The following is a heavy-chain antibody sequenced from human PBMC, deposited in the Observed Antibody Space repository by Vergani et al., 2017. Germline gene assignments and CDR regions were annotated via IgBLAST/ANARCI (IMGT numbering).Heavy chain of an antibody. Sequence: QVQLVQSGAEVKKPGSSVKVSCKASGGTFSSYAISWVRQAPGQGLEWMGGIIPIFGTANYAQKFQGRVTITADESTSTAYMELSSLRSEDTAVYYGASRFDAYNWNYEKGGHFDYWGQGTLVTVSS. CDR2: IIPIFGTA. CDR1: GGTFSSYA. J-gene: IGHJ4*02. V-gene: IGHV1-69*01. D-gene: IGHD1-7*01. CDR3: ASRFDAYNWNYEKGGHFDY.